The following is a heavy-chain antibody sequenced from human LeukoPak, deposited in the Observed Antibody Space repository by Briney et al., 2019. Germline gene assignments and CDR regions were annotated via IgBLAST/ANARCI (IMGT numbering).Heavy chain of an antibody. CDR2: IYYSGST. V-gene: IGHV4-39*07. CDR3: ARGALFVVVTAIHAFDI. Sequence: TSETLSLTCTVSGGSISSGGYYWGWIRQPPGKGLEWIGSIYYSGSTYYNPSLKSRVTISVDTSKNQFSPKLSSVTAADTAVYYCARGALFVVVTAIHAFDIWGQGTMVTVSS. D-gene: IGHD2-21*02. CDR1: GGSISSGGYY. J-gene: IGHJ3*02.